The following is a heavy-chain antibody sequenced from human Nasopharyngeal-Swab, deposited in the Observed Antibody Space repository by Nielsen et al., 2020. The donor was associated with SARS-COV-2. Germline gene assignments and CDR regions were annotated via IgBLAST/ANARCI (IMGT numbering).Heavy chain of an antibody. Sequence: GGSLRLSCAASGFTFSSYGMHWVRQAPGKGLEWVAVISYDGSNKYYADSVKGRFTISRDNSKNTLYLQMNSLRAEDTAVYYCARDRRDARGMDAWGQGTTVTVSS. J-gene: IGHJ6*02. CDR3: ARDRRDARGMDA. V-gene: IGHV3-30*03. CDR1: GFTFSSYG. CDR2: ISYDGSNK.